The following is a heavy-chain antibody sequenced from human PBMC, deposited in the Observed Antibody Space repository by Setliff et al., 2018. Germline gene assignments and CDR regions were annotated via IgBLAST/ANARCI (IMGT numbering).Heavy chain of an antibody. Sequence: TSETLSLTCSVAGGSMTDFFWHWIRQSPGKGLEWIGYIYTEGSINYNPSLRSRVTMSVDRSRNQFSLTLRSVTAADMAVYYCARGLNTESWTPLYWSPGTLVTVSS. V-gene: IGHV4-4*08. J-gene: IGHJ4*02. CDR3: ARGLNTESWTPLY. CDR1: GGSMTDFF. D-gene: IGHD2-15*01. CDR2: IYTEGSI.